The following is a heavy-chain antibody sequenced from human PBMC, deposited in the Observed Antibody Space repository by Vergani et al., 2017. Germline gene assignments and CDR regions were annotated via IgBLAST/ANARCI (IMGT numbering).Heavy chain of an antibody. CDR2: ISSSSSYT. Sequence: QVQLVESGGGLVQPGGSLRLSCVASGFTFSDYYMSWIRQAPGTGGDWVSYISSSSSYTNYADSVKGRFTISRDNAKNALYLQMNSLRAEDTAVYYCARNGYYDFWGGYQKYAFDIGGQGTMVTVSS. D-gene: IGHD3-3*01. CDR3: ARNGYYDFWGGYQKYAFDI. V-gene: IGHV3-11*06. CDR1: GFTFSDYY. J-gene: IGHJ3*02.